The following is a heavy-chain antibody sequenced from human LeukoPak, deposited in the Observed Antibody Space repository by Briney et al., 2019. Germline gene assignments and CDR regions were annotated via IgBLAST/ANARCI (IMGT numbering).Heavy chain of an antibody. J-gene: IGHJ1*01. Sequence: GGSLRLSCAASGFTLSSHGMHWVRQTPGKGLEWVAFLHSDGNNKYYADAVKGRFTISRDNSKNTVHLQMNSLRPEDTAVYYCARSLSAREYFDHWGQGTLVTVSS. CDR1: GFTLSSHG. CDR2: LHSDGNNK. D-gene: IGHD6-25*01. CDR3: ARSLSAREYFDH. V-gene: IGHV3-30*02.